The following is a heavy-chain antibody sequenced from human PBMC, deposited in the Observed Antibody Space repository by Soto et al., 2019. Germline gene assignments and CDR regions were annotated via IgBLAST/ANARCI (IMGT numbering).Heavy chain of an antibody. J-gene: IGHJ6*02. CDR2: IYYSGST. CDR1: GGSISSYY. Sequence: QVQLQESGPGLVKPSETLSLTCTVSGGSISSYYWSWIRQPPGKGLEWIGYIYYSGSTNYNPSLKSRVTISVDTSPSLVSWKLSSVTGADTAVYYCVRGRSYYDSLTGYTPDGMDVWGQGTTVTVSS. D-gene: IGHD3-9*01. V-gene: IGHV4-59*01. CDR3: VRGRSYYDSLTGYTPDGMDV.